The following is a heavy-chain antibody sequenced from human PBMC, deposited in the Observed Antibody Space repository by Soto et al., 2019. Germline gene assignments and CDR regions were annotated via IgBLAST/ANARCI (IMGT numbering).Heavy chain of an antibody. D-gene: IGHD3-16*02. CDR1: GDSISGGAYY. CDR2: IFYSGST. Sequence: QVQLQESGPGLVKPSQTLSLTCAVSGDSISGGAYYWSWIHQPPGKGLEWIGYIFYSGSTYYNPSLKSRVIISVDTSKNQFSLKLSSVTAADTAVYYCARVSGVIDYWGQGTLVTVSS. CDR3: ARVSGVIDY. J-gene: IGHJ4*02. V-gene: IGHV4-30-4*01.